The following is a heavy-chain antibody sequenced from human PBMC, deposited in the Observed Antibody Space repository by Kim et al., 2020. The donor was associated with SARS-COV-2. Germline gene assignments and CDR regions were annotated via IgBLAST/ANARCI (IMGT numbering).Heavy chain of an antibody. CDR3: ASAPMIVVVIGWFDP. D-gene: IGHD3-22*01. Sequence: PSRTSRVTISVDTSKTQFSLKLSSVTAADTAVYYCASAPMIVVVIGWFDPWGQGPLVTVSS. V-gene: IGHV4-31*02. J-gene: IGHJ5*02.